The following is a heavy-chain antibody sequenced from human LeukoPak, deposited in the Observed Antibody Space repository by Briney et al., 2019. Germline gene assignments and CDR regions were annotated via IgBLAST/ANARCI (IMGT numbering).Heavy chain of an antibody. J-gene: IGHJ4*02. CDR3: AKTTYYYGSGSYSPRDY. Sequence: GSLRLSCAASGFTFSSYAMSWVRQAPGKGLEWVSAISGSGGSTYYADSVKGRFTISRDNSKNTLYLQMNSLRAEDTAVYYCAKTTYYYGSGSYSPRDYWGQGTLVTVSS. CDR1: GFTFSSYA. D-gene: IGHD3-10*01. CDR2: ISGSGGST. V-gene: IGHV3-23*01.